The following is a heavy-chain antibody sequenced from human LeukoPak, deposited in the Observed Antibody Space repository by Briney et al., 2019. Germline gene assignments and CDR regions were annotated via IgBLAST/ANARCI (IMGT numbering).Heavy chain of an antibody. V-gene: IGHV3-64D*09. Sequence: PAGSLRLSCSASGLTFSSYAMHWVRPAPGKGLEYVSAISSIGGSTYCADSVKGRFTISRDNSKITLYLQRSSLRAEDTAVYYCVKDRLVVVVHDAFDIWGQGTMVTVSS. D-gene: IGHD3-22*01. CDR2: ISSIGGST. CDR1: GLTFSSYA. CDR3: VKDRLVVVVHDAFDI. J-gene: IGHJ3*02.